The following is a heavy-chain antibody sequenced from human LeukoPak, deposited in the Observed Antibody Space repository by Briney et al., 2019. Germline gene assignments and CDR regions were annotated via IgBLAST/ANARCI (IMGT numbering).Heavy chain of an antibody. CDR1: GSISSNY. V-gene: IGHV4-4*09. CDR3: ARQKCTSTSCLTKNAFDI. D-gene: IGHD2-2*01. CDR2: IYTSGST. J-gene: IGHJ3*02. Sequence: SETLSLTCMVSGSISSNYWCWIRQPPGKGLKGIGYIYTSGSTNYNPSLKSRVTISVDTSKNQFSLDLSSVTAADTAVYYCARQKCTSTSCLTKNAFDIWGQGTMVTVSS.